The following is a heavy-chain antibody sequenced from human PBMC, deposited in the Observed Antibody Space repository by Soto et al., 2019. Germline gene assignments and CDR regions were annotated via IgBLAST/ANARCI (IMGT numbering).Heavy chain of an antibody. CDR3: ARVLGRSGRYYYYNYYMDV. J-gene: IGHJ6*03. CDR1: GYTFTSYD. CDR2: MNPNSGNT. Sequence: ASVKVSCKASGYTFTSYDINWVRQATGQGLEWMGWMNPNSGNTGYAQKFQGRVTMTRNTSISTAYMELSSLRSEDTAAYYCARVLGRSGRYYYYNYYMDVWGKGTTVTVSS. D-gene: IGHD6-19*01. V-gene: IGHV1-8*01.